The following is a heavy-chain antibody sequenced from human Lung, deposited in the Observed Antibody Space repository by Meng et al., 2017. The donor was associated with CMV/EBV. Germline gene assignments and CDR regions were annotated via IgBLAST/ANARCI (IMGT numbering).Heavy chain of an antibody. CDR1: GFTFSAYY. CDR2: INPSGDHT. Sequence: SGFTFSAYYIHWVRQAPGQGLEWMGIINPSGDHTWYSQKFQGRVTMTRGTSTSTVYMELSSLRFEDTAVYYCARDNSYINSWWFDPWGQGTLVTVSS. J-gene: IGHJ5*02. CDR3: ARDNSYINSWWFDP. D-gene: IGHD4-23*01. V-gene: IGHV1-46*01.